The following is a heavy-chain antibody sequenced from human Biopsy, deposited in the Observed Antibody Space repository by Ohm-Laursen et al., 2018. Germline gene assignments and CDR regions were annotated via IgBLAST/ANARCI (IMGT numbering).Heavy chain of an antibody. V-gene: IGHV3-23*01. CDR1: GFTFRSYA. CDR2: INTSGGST. J-gene: IGHJ4*02. D-gene: IGHD4-17*01. Sequence: SLRLSCAASGFTFRSYAMTWVRQAPGKGLEWVSVINTSGGSTHYAVSVKGRFTISRDNSKNTLYLRMNSLRAEDTAVYYCAKPADSYGPEFYFDYWGQGTLVTVSS. CDR3: AKPADSYGPEFYFDY.